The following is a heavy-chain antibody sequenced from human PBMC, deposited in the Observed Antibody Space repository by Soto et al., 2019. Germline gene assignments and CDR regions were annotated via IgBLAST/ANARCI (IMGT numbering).Heavy chain of an antibody. CDR1: EITFSSYA. V-gene: IGHV3-30*01. J-gene: IGHJ4*02. Sequence: GGSLRLSCTTSEITFSSYAMHWVRQAPGKGLEWVAVISYDGSNKYYADSVKGRFTISRDNSKNTLYLQMNSLRAEDTAVYYCARDPTIAAAGTLGYYFDYWGQGTLVTVSS. CDR3: ARDPTIAAAGTLGYYFDY. CDR2: ISYDGSNK. D-gene: IGHD6-13*01.